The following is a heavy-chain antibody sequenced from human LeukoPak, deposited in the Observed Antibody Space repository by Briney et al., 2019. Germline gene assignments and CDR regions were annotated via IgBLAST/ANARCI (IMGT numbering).Heavy chain of an antibody. D-gene: IGHD6-19*01. J-gene: IGHJ2*01. CDR1: GYTFTSYD. Sequence: GASVKVSCKASGYTFTSYDINWVRQATGQGLEWMGWMNPNSGNTGYAQKFQGRVTMTRNTSISTAYMELSSLRSEDTAVYYCARGTMSTGLVYLDLWGRGTLVTVSS. CDR3: ARGTMSTGLVYLDL. V-gene: IGHV1-8*01. CDR2: MNPNSGNT.